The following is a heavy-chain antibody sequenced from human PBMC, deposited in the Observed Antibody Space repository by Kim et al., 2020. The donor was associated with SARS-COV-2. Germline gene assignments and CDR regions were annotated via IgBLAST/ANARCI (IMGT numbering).Heavy chain of an antibody. CDR3: AKAKNRPTTVTTTPFDY. D-gene: IGHD4-17*01. V-gene: IGHV3-23*01. Sequence: VKGRFTISRDNSKSTLYLQMNSLRAEDTAVYYCAKAKNRPTTVTTTPFDYWGQGTLVTVSS. J-gene: IGHJ4*02.